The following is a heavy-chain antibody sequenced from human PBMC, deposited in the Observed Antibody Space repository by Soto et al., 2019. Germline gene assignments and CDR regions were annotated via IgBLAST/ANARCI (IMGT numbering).Heavy chain of an antibody. Sequence: QVQLQESGPGLVKPSQTLSLTCTVSGGSISSGGYFWSWIRQHPGKGMEWIGCIYYSGRTYYNPSLKSRVTISVDTSKNQFSLKLSSVTAADTAVYYCAREGAAPYYYYGMDVWGQGTTVTVSS. CDR1: GGSISSGGYF. CDR3: AREGAAPYYYYGMDV. J-gene: IGHJ6*02. CDR2: IYYSGRT. V-gene: IGHV4-31*03. D-gene: IGHD6-6*01.